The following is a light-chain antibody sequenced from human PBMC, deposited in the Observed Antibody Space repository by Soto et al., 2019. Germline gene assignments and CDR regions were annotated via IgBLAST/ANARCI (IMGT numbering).Light chain of an antibody. Sequence: QSVLTQPPSASGSPGQSVTISCTGTSSDVGAYNYVSWYQQHPGKAPKLMIYEVSKRPSGVPDRFSGSKSGNTASLTVSGLQAEDEADYYCSSYAGSNIYDFGTGTKVTVL. CDR1: SSDVGAYNY. CDR3: SSYAGSNIYD. J-gene: IGLJ1*01. V-gene: IGLV2-8*01. CDR2: EVS.